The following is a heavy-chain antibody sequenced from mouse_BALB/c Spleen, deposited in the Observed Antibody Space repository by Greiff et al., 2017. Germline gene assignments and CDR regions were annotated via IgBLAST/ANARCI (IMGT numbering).Heavy chain of an antibody. CDR1: GYTFTSYY. J-gene: IGHJ1*01. V-gene: IGHV1S81*02. Sequence: QVQLKESGAELVKPGASVKLSCKASGYTFTSYYMYWVKQRPGQGLEWIGEINPSNGGTNFNEKFKSKATLTVDKSSSTAYMQLSSLTSEDSAVYYCTRAYYYGSSYWYFDVWGAGTTVTVSS. CDR3: TRAYYYGSSYWYFDV. D-gene: IGHD1-1*01. CDR2: INPSNGGT.